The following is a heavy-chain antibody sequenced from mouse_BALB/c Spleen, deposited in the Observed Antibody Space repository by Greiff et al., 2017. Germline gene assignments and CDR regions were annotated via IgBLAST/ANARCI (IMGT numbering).Heavy chain of an antibody. CDR1: GDSITSGY. CDR2: ISYSGST. D-gene: IGHD1-1*01. V-gene: IGHV3-8*02. J-gene: IGHJ3*01. CDR3: ARTSYGSSFSWFAY. Sequence: EVQLQQSGPSLVKPSQTLSLTCSVTGDSITSGYWNWIRKFPGNKLEYMGYISYSGSTYYNPSLKSRISITRDTSKNQYYLQLNSVTTEDTATYYCARTSYGSSFSWFAYWGQGTLVTVSA.